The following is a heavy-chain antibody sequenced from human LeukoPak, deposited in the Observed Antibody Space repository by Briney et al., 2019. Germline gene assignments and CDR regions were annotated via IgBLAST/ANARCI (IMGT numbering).Heavy chain of an antibody. D-gene: IGHD6-13*01. CDR3: ARGPPESSNSDY. CDR2: MNPNSANT. CDR1: GYTFTSYD. V-gene: IGHV1-8*01. Sequence: ASVKVSCKASGYTFTSYDINWVRQATGQGLEWMGWMNPNSANTGYAQKFQGRVTMTRNTSISTAYMELSGLRSEDTAVYYCARGPPESSNSDYWGQGTLVTVSS. J-gene: IGHJ4*02.